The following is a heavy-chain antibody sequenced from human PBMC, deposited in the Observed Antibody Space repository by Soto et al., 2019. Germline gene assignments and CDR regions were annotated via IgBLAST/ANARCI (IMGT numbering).Heavy chain of an antibody. D-gene: IGHD3-10*01. J-gene: IGHJ4*02. CDR3: ARGGWEVLRFEDY. CDR1: GYTFSSYY. Sequence: QVQLVQSGAEVKKPGASVKVSCKASGYTFSSYYMHWVRQAPGQGLEWMGIINPSDGSTTYAQKFQGRVAMTRDTSTSTVYMELSSLRSEDAAMYYCARGGWEVLRFEDYWGQGTLVTVSS. V-gene: IGHV1-46*01. CDR2: INPSDGST.